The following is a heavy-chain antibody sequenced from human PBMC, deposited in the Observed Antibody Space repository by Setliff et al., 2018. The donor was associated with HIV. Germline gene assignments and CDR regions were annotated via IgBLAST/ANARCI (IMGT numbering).Heavy chain of an antibody. V-gene: IGHV4-59*11. CDR2: IYYTGST. Sequence: PSETLSLTCTVSGGSISGHFWSWFRQPPGKGLEWIGYIYYTGSTNYNPSLKSRVTISLDTSKNQFSLNLSSVTAADTAVYYCARVSGATRDYYYYYMDVWGKGTTVTVSS. CDR1: GGSISGHF. CDR3: ARVSGATRDYYYYYMDV. J-gene: IGHJ6*03. D-gene: IGHD1-26*01.